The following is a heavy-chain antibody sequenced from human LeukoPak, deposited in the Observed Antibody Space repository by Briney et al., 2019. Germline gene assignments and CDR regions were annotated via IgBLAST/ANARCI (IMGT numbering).Heavy chain of an antibody. J-gene: IGHJ4*02. D-gene: IGHD3-22*01. CDR3: ARCHYDSGGYNYVLFDY. V-gene: IGHV4-59*01. Sequence: PSETLSLTCTVSGGSISSYYWSWIRQPPGKGLEWIGYIYYSGSTNYNPSLKSRVTISVDTSKNQSSLKLSSVTAADTAVYYCARCHYDSGGYNYVLFDYWGQGTLVTVSS. CDR1: GGSISSYY. CDR2: IYYSGST.